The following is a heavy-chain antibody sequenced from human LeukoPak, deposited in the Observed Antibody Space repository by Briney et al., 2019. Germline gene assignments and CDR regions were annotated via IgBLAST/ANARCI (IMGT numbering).Heavy chain of an antibody. V-gene: IGHV1-69*13. CDR3: ARAVLPDYYGSGSQYNYDY. D-gene: IGHD3-10*01. J-gene: IGHJ4*02. CDR1: GYTFTSYG. CDR2: IIPIFGTA. Sequence: ASVKVSCKASGYTFTSYGISWVRQAPGQGLEWMGGIIPIFGTANYAQKFQGRVTITADESTSTAYMELSSLRSEDTAVYYCARAVLPDYYGSGSQYNYDYWGQGTLVTVSS.